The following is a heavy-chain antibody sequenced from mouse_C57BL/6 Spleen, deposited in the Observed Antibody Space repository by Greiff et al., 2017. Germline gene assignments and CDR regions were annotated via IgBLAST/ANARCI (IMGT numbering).Heavy chain of an antibody. Sequence: EVKLQESGPGLVKPSQSLSLTCSVTGYSITSGYYWNWIRQFPGNKLEWMGYISYDGSNNYNPSLKNRISITRDTSKNQFFLKLNSVTTEDTATYYCARDPGAMDYWGQGTSVTVSS. J-gene: IGHJ4*01. V-gene: IGHV3-6*01. CDR2: ISYDGSN. CDR3: ARDPGAMDY. CDR1: GYSITSGYY.